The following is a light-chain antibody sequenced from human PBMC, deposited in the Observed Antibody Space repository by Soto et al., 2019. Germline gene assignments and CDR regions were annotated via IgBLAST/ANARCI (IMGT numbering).Light chain of an antibody. CDR3: QQYGSSPPWT. CDR1: RIFSSTY. CDR2: GAS. J-gene: IGKJ1*01. Sequence: EVVLTQSPGTLSLSPGERATLSCRASRIFSSTYLAWYQQKPGQAPRLLIYGASSRATGIPDRFSGSGSGTDFSLTISRLEPEDFAVYYCQQYGSSPPWTFGQGTKVDIK. V-gene: IGKV3-20*01.